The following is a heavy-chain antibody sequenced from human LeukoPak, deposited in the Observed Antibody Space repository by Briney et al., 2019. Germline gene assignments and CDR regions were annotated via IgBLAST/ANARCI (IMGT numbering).Heavy chain of an antibody. CDR3: ARVLRTVFGAHNWIDP. Sequence: ASVKVSCKASGYTFTSYAMHWVRQAPGQGLEWMGWINPNTGATKNAQKFQGRVTMTRDTSSSTAYMELRRLTSDDTAVYYCARVLRTVFGAHNWIDPWGQGTLVTVSS. J-gene: IGHJ5*02. CDR2: INPNTGAT. D-gene: IGHD1-26*01. V-gene: IGHV1-2*02. CDR1: GYTFTSYA.